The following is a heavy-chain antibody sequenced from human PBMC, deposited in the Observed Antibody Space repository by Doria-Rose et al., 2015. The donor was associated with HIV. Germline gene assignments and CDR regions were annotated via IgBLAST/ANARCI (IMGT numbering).Heavy chain of an antibody. D-gene: IGHD3-22*01. Sequence: VQLVQSGGGLVKSGGSLRVSCAASGFAASGFTFNKAWMNWVRQAPGKGLEWVGLIKSKTDGATTDYAGPVEGRFTISRDDSKNTVYLQMSSLKTEDTAVYYCTTRGYDSSGYHAFDVWGQGTMVTVSS. CDR3: TTRGYDSSGYHAFDV. CDR1: GFAASGFTFNKAW. J-gene: IGHJ3*01. CDR2: IKSKTDGATT. V-gene: IGHV3-15*01.